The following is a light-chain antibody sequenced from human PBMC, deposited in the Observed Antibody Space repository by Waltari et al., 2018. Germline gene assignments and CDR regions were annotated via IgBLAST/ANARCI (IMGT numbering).Light chain of an antibody. CDR3: QQSYSTPHT. J-gene: IGKJ1*01. CDR2: SAS. Sequence: DIRMTQSPSSLSVSLGESVTLTCRASHSVSIFLNWYQQKPGKAPKLLIYSASSLEGGVPSRFSGSGSGTDFTLTISRLQPEDFATYYCQQSYSTPHTFGQGTKVESK. CDR1: HSVSIF. V-gene: IGKV1-39*01.